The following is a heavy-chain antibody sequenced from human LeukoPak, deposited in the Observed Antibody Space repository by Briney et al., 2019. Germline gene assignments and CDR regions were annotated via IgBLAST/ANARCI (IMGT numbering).Heavy chain of an antibody. V-gene: IGHV4-34*01. Sequence: SETLSLTCTVSGGSISSYYWSWIRQPPGKGLEWIGEINHSGSTNYNPSLKSRVTISVDTSKNQFSLKLSSVTAADTAVYYCARRRVRGVIGYWGQGTLVTVSS. J-gene: IGHJ4*02. D-gene: IGHD3-10*01. CDR1: GGSISSYY. CDR2: INHSGST. CDR3: ARRRVRGVIGY.